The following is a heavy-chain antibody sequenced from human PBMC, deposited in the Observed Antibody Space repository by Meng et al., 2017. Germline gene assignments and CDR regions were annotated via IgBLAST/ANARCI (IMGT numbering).Heavy chain of an antibody. V-gene: IGHV4-34*01. J-gene: IGHJ5*02. Sequence: QVRLQQVGAGLLEPSETLSLTCAVYGGSFSGYYWSWIRQPPGKGLEWIGEINHSGSTNYNPSLKSRVTISVDTSKNQFSLKLSSVTAADTAVYYCARRRGGSSDWFDPWGQGTLVTVSS. CDR3: ARRRGGSSDWFDP. CDR2: INHSGST. D-gene: IGHD6-6*01. CDR1: GGSFSGYY.